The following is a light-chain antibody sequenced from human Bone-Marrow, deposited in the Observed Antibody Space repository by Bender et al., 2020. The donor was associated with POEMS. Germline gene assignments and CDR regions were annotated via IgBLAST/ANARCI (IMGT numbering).Light chain of an antibody. J-gene: IGLJ3*02. CDR1: SSDVGNYNL. CDR3: CSYAGTWV. V-gene: IGLV2-23*01. CDR2: EGS. Sequence: QSALTQPASVSGSPGQSITISCTGTSSDVGNYNLVSWYQQHPGKAPKLMIYEGSKRRSGVSNRFSGSKSGNTASLTISGLQAEDEANYYCCSYAGTWVFGGGTKLTVL.